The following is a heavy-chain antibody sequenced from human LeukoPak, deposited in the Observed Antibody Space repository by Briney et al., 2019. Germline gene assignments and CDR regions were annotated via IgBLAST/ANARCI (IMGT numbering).Heavy chain of an antibody. J-gene: IGHJ4*02. CDR3: ARVRGDTVNFDY. CDR1: GYIFTNYY. D-gene: IGHD4-11*01. CDR2: INPGDAST. V-gene: IGHV1-46*01. Sequence: ASVKVSCKASGYIFTNYYMHWVRRAPGQGLEWVGIINPGDASTSYAQKFQGRVTMTRDTSTSTVYMDLSSLRSEDTAMYYCARVRGDTVNFDYWGQGTLVTVSS.